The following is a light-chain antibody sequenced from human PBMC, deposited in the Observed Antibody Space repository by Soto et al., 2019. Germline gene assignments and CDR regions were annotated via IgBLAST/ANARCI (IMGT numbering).Light chain of an antibody. V-gene: IGLV2-14*01. J-gene: IGLJ1*01. CDR2: DVS. Sequence: QSVLTQPASMSGSPGQSITISCAGTSSDIGAYDYVSWHQQHPGKAPKVIIFDVSHRPSGVSNRFSGSKSGNTASLTISGLQAEDEADYYCSSYTTSRTYVLASGTKLTVL. CDR1: SSDIGAYDY. CDR3: SSYTTSRTYV.